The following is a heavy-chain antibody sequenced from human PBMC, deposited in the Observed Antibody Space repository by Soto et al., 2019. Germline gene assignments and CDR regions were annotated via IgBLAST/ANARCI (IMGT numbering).Heavy chain of an antibody. CDR1: GYMFTSYG. J-gene: IGHJ4*02. Sequence: QVRLVQSGAEVKKPGASVKVSCKASGYMFTSYGISWVRQAPGQGLEWMGWISAYNGNTKYAQKVQGRVTMTTDTSTSTAYMELRSLRSDDTAVYYCARAWYCSGGTCYVDSWGQGTLVTVSS. CDR3: ARAWYCSGGTCYVDS. CDR2: ISAYNGNT. V-gene: IGHV1-18*01. D-gene: IGHD2-15*01.